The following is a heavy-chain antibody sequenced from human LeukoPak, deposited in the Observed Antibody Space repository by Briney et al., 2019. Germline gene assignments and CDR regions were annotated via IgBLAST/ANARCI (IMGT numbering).Heavy chain of an antibody. Sequence: SETLSLTCNVSDGSISGYYWSWIRQPPGQGLEWIGYIYSSGSTNYNPSLKSRLTISVDTSKSQFSLKLSSVTAADTAIYYCARTRRPILPFSSSHPNYFDYWGQGTLVTVSS. J-gene: IGHJ4*02. CDR2: IYSSGST. D-gene: IGHD3-3*01. V-gene: IGHV4-59*01. CDR1: DGSISGYY. CDR3: ARTRRPILPFSSSHPNYFDY.